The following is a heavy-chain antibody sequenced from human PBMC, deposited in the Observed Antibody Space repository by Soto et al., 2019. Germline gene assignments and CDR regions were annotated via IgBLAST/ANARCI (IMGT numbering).Heavy chain of an antibody. CDR2: ISYDGSNK. J-gene: IGHJ6*02. Sequence: LSLSCDASGFSLSTSGMHWVRQAPGTGLEWVAVISYDGSNKYHADSVKGRFTISRXNSXNTLYLQMNSLRAEDTAVYYCAKDLGSGYHYYYYGMDVWGQGTTVTVSS. V-gene: IGHV3-30*18. CDR3: AKDLGSGYHYYYYGMDV. D-gene: IGHD3-22*01. CDR1: GFSLSTSG.